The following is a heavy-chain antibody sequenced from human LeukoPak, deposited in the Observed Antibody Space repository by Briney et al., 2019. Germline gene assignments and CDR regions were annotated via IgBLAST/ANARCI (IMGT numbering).Heavy chain of an antibody. CDR1: GFTFSDYY. J-gene: IGHJ3*02. CDR3: ARTAYYYDSSGYDDAFDI. V-gene: IGHV3-11*01. D-gene: IGHD3-22*01. Sequence: PGGSLRLSCVASGFTFSDYYMSWIRQAPGKGLEWVSPISSRGTITYYAGSVKGRFTISRDNAKNSLCLQMNSLRAEDTAVYYSARTAYYYDSSGYDDAFDIWGQGTMVTVSS. CDR2: ISSRGTIT.